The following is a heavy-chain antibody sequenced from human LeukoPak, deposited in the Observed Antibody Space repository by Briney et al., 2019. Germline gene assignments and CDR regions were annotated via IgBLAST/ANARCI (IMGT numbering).Heavy chain of an antibody. CDR3: ARGGFALNVPVVGLYWFDS. CDR2: INSDGSST. Sequence: PGWSLRLSCAASAFTFGNYWMHWVRQAPGKGLVWVSRINSDGSSTTYAGSVKGRFTISRDNAKNTLYLQMNSLGAEDTAVYYCARGGFALNVPVVGLYWFDSWGQGTLVTVSS. D-gene: IGHD2-2*01. J-gene: IGHJ5*01. CDR1: AFTFGNYW. V-gene: IGHV3-74*03.